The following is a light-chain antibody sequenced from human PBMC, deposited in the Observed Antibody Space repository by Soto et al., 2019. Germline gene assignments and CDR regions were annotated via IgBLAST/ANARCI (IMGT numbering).Light chain of an antibody. CDR2: DVN. CDR3: CSYAGGSYV. Sequence: QSVLTQPRSVSGSPGQSVAISCTGTNSDVGGYNYVSWYQEQPGKAPRVMIYDVNKRPSGVPDRFSGSKSGNTASLTISGLQAEDEADYYCCSYAGGSYVFGTRTKVTVL. V-gene: IGLV2-11*01. J-gene: IGLJ1*01. CDR1: NSDVGGYNY.